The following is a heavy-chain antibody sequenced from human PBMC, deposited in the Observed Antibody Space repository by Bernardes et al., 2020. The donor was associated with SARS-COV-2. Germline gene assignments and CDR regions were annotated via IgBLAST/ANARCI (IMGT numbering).Heavy chain of an antibody. D-gene: IGHD6-6*01. CDR1: GGSISSYY. CDR2: IYYSGST. J-gene: IGHJ4*02. Sequence: SETLSLTCTVSGGSISSYYWSWIRQPPGKGLEWIGYIYYSGSTNYNPSLKSRVTISVDTSKNQFSLKLSSVTAADTAVYYCARLGGEYSSSPGWLDYWGQGTLVTVSS. CDR3: ARLGGEYSSSPGWLDY. V-gene: IGHV4-59*08.